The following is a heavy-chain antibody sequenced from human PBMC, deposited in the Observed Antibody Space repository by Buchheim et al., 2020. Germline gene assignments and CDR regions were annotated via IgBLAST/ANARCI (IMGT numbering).Heavy chain of an antibody. J-gene: IGHJ6*03. Sequence: QVQLQQWGAGLLKPSETLSLTCAVYGGSFSGYYWSWIRQPPGKGLEWIGEINHSGSTNYNPSLKSRVTISVDTSKNQFSLKLSSVTAADTAVYYCARGGSGYCSSTSCYTNYYYYMDVWGKGTT. D-gene: IGHD2-2*02. CDR3: ARGGSGYCSSTSCYTNYYYYMDV. CDR2: INHSGST. V-gene: IGHV4-34*01. CDR1: GGSFSGYY.